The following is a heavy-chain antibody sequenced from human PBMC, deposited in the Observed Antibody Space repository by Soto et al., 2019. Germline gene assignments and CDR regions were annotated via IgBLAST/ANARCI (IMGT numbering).Heavy chain of an antibody. D-gene: IGHD2-2*02. V-gene: IGHV3-30-3*01. CDR3: ARGGPAAIYFDY. Sequence: QVQLVESGGGVVQPGRSLRLSCAASGFTFSSYAMHWVRQAPGKGLEWVAVISYDGSNKYYADSVKGRFTISRDNSKNTLYLQMNSLRAEDQAVYYCARGGPAAIYFDYWGQGTLVTVSS. J-gene: IGHJ4*02. CDR2: ISYDGSNK. CDR1: GFTFSSYA.